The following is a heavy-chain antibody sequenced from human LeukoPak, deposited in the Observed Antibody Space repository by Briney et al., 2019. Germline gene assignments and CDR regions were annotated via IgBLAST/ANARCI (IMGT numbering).Heavy chain of an antibody. Sequence: GGSLRLSCAASGFTFSSYAMSWVRQAPGKGLEWVSAIGDSGGSTYYADSVKGRFTISRDTSKNTLYLQMNSLRAEDTAVYYCAKSRARREGSSGSIDYWGQGALVTVSS. CDR3: AKSRARREGSSGSIDY. CDR1: GFTFSSYA. D-gene: IGHD3-22*01. CDR2: IGDSGGST. J-gene: IGHJ4*02. V-gene: IGHV3-23*01.